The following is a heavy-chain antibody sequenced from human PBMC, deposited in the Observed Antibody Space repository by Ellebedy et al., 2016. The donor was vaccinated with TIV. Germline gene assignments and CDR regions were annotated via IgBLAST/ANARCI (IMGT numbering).Heavy chain of an antibody. CDR2: ISGSGGST. D-gene: IGHD6-13*01. V-gene: IGHV3-23*01. J-gene: IGHJ4*02. CDR3: ARNGNRQQLVLAVDY. CDR1: GLTFSSYD. Sequence: GESLKISCAASGLTFSSYDMSWVRQAPGKGLEWVSGISGSGGSTYYADSVRGRFTISRDNSKNTLYLQMNSLRAEDTAVYYCARNGNRQQLVLAVDYWGQGTLVTVSS.